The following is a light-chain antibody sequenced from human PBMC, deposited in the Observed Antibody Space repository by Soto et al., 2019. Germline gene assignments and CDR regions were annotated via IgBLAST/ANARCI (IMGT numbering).Light chain of an antibody. CDR3: QQSYSTPFT. Sequence: DIPMTQSPSSLSASVGDRVTITCRASQSISSYLNWYQQKPGKAPKLLIYAASSLQSGVPSRFSGSGSGTDFTLTISSLQPEDFATYYCQQSYSTPFTFGPRTKVDIK. J-gene: IGKJ3*01. CDR2: AAS. CDR1: QSISSY. V-gene: IGKV1-39*01.